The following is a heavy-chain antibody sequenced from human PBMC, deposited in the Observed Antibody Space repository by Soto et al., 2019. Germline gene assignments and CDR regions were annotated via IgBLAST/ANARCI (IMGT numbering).Heavy chain of an antibody. CDR1: GGSISSYY. CDR3: ARRARFGELLGSWGYMDV. Sequence: SETLSLTCTVSGGSISSYYWSWIRQPPGKGLEWIGYIYYSGSTNYNPSLKSRVTISVDTSKNQFSLKLSSVTAADTAVYYCARRARFGELLGSWGYMDVWGKGTTVTVSS. J-gene: IGHJ6*03. CDR2: IYYSGST. D-gene: IGHD3-10*01. V-gene: IGHV4-59*01.